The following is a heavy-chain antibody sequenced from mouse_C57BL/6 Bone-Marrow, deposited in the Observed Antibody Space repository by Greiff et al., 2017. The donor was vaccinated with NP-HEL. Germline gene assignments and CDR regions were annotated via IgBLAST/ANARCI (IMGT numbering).Heavy chain of an antibody. CDR2: ISSGGSYT. V-gene: IGHV5-6*02. CDR3: ARRGFDY. J-gene: IGHJ2*01. CDR1: GFTFSSYG. Sequence: EVKVVESGGDLVKPGGSLKLSCAASGFTFSSYGMSWVSQTPDKRLEWVATISSGGSYTYYPDSVKGRFTISRDNAKNTLYLQMSSLKSEDTAMYYCARRGFDYWGQGTTLTVSS.